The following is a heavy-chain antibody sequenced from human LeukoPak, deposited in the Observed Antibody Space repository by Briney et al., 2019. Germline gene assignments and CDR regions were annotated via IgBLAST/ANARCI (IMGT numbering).Heavy chain of an antibody. D-gene: IGHD3-3*01. CDR1: GFTFSSYA. CDR3: AREIGVVGGSTFGD. V-gene: IGHV3-23*01. Sequence: SGGSLRLSCAASGFTFSSYAMSWVRQAPGKGLEWVSAISGSGGSTYYADSVKGRFTISRDNSKNTLYLQMNSLRAEDTALYHCAREIGVVGGSTFGDWGQGTLVTVSS. J-gene: IGHJ4*02. CDR2: ISGSGGST.